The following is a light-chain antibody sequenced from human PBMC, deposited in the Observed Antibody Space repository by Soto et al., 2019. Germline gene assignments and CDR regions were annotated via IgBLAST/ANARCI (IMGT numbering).Light chain of an antibody. CDR1: ESVSTNY. V-gene: IGKV3-20*01. Sequence: EIVLTQSPGTLSLSPGERATLSCRASESVSTNYLAWYQQKPGQAPRLLISGASSWATGIPDRFSGSGSGADFTLTINRLEPEDFAGYYCQQYGSVPLTFGGGTKVEIK. CDR3: QQYGSVPLT. J-gene: IGKJ4*01. CDR2: GAS.